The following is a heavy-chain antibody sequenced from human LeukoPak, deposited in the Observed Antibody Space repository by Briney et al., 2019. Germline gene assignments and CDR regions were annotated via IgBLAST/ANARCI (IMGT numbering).Heavy chain of an antibody. V-gene: IGHV3-48*01. CDR3: ARDGKIFGVVTYYMDV. CDR2: ISSSSSTI. D-gene: IGHD3-3*01. Sequence: GGSLRLSCAASGFTFSSYSMNWVRQAPGKGLEWVSYISSSSSTIYYADSVKGRFTISRDNAKNSLYLQMNSLRAEDTAVYYCARDGKIFGVVTYYMDVWGKGTTVTVSS. CDR1: GFTFSSYS. J-gene: IGHJ6*03.